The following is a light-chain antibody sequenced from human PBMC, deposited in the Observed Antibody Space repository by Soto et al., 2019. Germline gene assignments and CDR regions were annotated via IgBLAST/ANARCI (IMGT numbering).Light chain of an antibody. CDR3: QQYGSSPYT. V-gene: IGKV3-20*01. Sequence: IVLTQSPGTLSLSPGERATLSCRASQSVSSSYLARYQQKPGQAPRLLIYGASSRATGIPDRFSGSGSGTDFTLTISRLEPEDFAVYYCQQYGSSPYTFGQGTKVEIK. CDR2: GAS. CDR1: QSVSSSY. J-gene: IGKJ2*01.